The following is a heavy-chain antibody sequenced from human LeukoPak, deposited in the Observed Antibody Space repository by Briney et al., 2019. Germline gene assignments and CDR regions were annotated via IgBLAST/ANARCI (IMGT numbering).Heavy chain of an antibody. CDR2: IIPIFRTA. CDR3: ARVVTDSSSWSSPVPAEYFQH. J-gene: IGHJ1*01. V-gene: IGHV1-69*05. CDR1: GGTFTSYA. D-gene: IGHD6-13*01. Sequence: SGKVSCKASGGTFTSYAISRVPQSPGQALEGMGRIIPIFRTANDEQKFRDRVTITTDESTSTAYMELSSLRSEHTAVYYCARVVTDSSSWSSPVPAEYFQHWGQGTLVTVCS.